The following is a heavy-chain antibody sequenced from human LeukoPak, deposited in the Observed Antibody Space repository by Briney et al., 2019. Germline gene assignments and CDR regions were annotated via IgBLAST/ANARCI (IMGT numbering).Heavy chain of an antibody. V-gene: IGHV3-21*01. CDR3: AKVDRGDYSSSPVPYYNYYMNV. CDR1: GFTFSYYS. J-gene: IGHJ6*03. D-gene: IGHD6-13*01. CDR2: ISSSSSLI. Sequence: GGSLRLSCAASGFTFSYYSMTWVRQAPGRGLEWVSCISSSSSLIFYSDSVRGRFTISRDNAKNLLYLHMNSLRVEDTAVYYCAKVDRGDYSSSPVPYYNYYMNVWGKGTTVTVSS.